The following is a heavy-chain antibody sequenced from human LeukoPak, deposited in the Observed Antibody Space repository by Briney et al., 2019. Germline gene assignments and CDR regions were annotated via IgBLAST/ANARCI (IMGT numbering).Heavy chain of an antibody. CDR2: INGDGSST. Sequence: PGGSLRLSCAASGFTLSSYWMHWVRQAPGKGLVWVSRINGDGSSTNYADSVKGRFTISRDNAKNTLYLQMNSLGAEDTAVYYCVRGGPYGDYDAYWGQGTLVTVSS. V-gene: IGHV3-74*01. CDR3: VRGGPYGDYDAY. J-gene: IGHJ4*02. D-gene: IGHD4-17*01. CDR1: GFTLSSYW.